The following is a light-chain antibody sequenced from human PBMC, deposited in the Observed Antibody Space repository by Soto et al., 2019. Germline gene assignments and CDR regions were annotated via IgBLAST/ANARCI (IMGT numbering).Light chain of an antibody. V-gene: IGKV1-39*01. CDR2: AAS. J-gene: IGKJ4*01. Sequence: DIQMTQSPSSLSASVGERVTITCRASQSISRNLNWYQEKSGKAPKLLMYAASSLQSGVPSRFSGSGSGTDFTLSISSLQPEDFATYYCQQSHSNPLTFGGGTEVEIK. CDR1: QSISRN. CDR3: QQSHSNPLT.